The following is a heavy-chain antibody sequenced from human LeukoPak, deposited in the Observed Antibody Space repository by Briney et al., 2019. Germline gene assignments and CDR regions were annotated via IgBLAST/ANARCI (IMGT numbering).Heavy chain of an antibody. CDR2: INHSGST. V-gene: IGHV4-34*01. CDR1: GGSFSAYY. J-gene: IGHJ5*02. D-gene: IGHD1-26*01. Sequence: PSETLSLTCAGYGGSFSAYYWSWIRQPPGKGLEWIGEINHSGSTNYNPSLKSRVTISVDTSKNHFSLKLSSVTAADTAVYYCAREYPKGGSYRFDPWGQGTLVTVSS. CDR3: AREYPKGGSYRFDP.